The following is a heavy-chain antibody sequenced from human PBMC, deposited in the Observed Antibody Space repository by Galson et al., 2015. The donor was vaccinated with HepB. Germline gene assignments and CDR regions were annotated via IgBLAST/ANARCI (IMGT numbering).Heavy chain of an antibody. J-gene: IGHJ6*03. Sequence: SVKVSCKASGYTFTGYYMHWVRQAPGQGLEWMGWINPNSGGTNYAQKFQGRVTMTRDTSISTAYMELSRLRSDDTAVYYCARDGVVPAAILLQPYMDVWGKGTTVTVSS. D-gene: IGHD2-2*02. CDR2: INPNSGGT. CDR3: ARDGVVPAAILLQPYMDV. CDR1: GYTFTGYY. V-gene: IGHV1-2*02.